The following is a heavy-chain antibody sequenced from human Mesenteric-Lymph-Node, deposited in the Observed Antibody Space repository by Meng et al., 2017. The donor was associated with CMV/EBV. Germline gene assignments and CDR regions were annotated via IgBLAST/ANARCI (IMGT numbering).Heavy chain of an antibody. D-gene: IGHD3-16*01. J-gene: IGHJ4*02. CDR2: VNQSGST. V-gene: IGHV4-34*01. CDR1: GDSFGDKY. CDR3: ARTPRWGLLGAFYFDL. Sequence: NGDSFGDKYWSWIRQTAGKGLEWVGEVNQSGSTNYNPSLKSRVTLSMDTSKNRFSMSLNSVTAADAAVYYCARTPRWGLLGAFYFDLWGQGPLVTVSS.